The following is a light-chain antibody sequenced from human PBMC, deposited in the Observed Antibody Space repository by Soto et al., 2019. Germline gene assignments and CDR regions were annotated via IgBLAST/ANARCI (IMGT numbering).Light chain of an antibody. CDR2: GTS. Sequence: EIVMTQSPATLSVSPGESATLSCRASQSVNSKLAWYQQKPGRAPRLLIYGTSTRATGIPARFSGSGSGTEFTLTISSLQSEEFAVDYCQQYNNWWTFGQGTKVDIK. V-gene: IGKV3-15*01. CDR1: QSVNSK. J-gene: IGKJ1*01. CDR3: QQYNNWWT.